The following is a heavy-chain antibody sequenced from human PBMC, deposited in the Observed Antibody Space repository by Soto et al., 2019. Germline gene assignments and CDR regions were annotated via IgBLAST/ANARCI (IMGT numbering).Heavy chain of an antibody. CDR3: ARVATLTTNYYYYVMDV. D-gene: IGHD4-4*01. CDR2: ISSSSSYI. CDR1: GFTFSSYS. Sequence: PGGSLRLSCAASGFTFSSYSMNWVRQAPGKGLEWVSSISSSSSYIYYADSVKGRFTISRDNAKNALYLQMNSLRAEDTAVYYFARVATLTTNYYYYVMDVWGQGTTVTVSS. J-gene: IGHJ6*02. V-gene: IGHV3-21*01.